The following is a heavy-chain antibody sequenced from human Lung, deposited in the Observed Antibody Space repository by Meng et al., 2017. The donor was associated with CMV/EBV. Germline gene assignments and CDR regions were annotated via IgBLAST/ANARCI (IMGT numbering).Heavy chain of an antibody. D-gene: IGHD2-2*01. V-gene: IGHV1-8*01. CDR1: GYTFTNHD. J-gene: IGHJ6*02. CDR2: MNPNSGNT. CDR3: TRGGGGCQLRAGSNYSYGMDV. Sequence: SVKVSCXTSGYTFTNHDINWVRRAPGQGLEWMGWMNPNSGNTGYAEKFRGRVTITRNTSVSTAYMELTSLRFEDTAIYYWTRGGGGCQLRAGSNYSYGMDVWGQGTVVTFSS.